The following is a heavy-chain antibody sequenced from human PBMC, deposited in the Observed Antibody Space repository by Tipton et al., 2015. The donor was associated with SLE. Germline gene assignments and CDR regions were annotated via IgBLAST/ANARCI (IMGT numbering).Heavy chain of an antibody. J-gene: IGHJ4*02. CDR3: ATEATTLMAPYYFDY. D-gene: IGHD2-8*01. V-gene: IGHV4-59*12. Sequence: TLSLTCTVSSDSMSSYYWSWIRQPPGKGLEWIGYIYYSGITSYNPSLKSRVTISVDTSKNQFSLKLSSVTAADTAVYYCATEATTLMAPYYFDYWGQGTLVTVSS. CDR2: IYYSGIT. CDR1: SDSMSSYY.